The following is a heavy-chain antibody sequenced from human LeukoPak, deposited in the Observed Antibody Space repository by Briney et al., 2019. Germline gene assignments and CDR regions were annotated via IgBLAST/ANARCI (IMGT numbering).Heavy chain of an antibody. Sequence: MSSETLSLTCAVYGGSFSGYYWSWIRQPPGKGLEWIGEINHSGSTNYNPSLKSRVTISVDTSKNQFSLKLSSVTAADTAVYYCARTYGDYEAFDIWGQGTMVTVSS. CDR1: GGSFSGYY. V-gene: IGHV4-34*01. CDR3: ARTYGDYEAFDI. D-gene: IGHD4-17*01. J-gene: IGHJ3*02. CDR2: INHSGST.